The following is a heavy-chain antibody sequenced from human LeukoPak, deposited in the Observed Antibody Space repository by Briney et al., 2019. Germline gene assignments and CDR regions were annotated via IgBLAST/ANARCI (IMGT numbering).Heavy chain of an antibody. D-gene: IGHD6-6*01. CDR2: IRYDGSKT. J-gene: IGHJ3*02. CDR1: GFTFSTYG. CDR3: AKDLLPARPGAFDI. Sequence: GGSLRLSCAASGFTFSTYGIHWARQAPGKGLEWVAFIRYDGSKTHYADSVKGRFTISRDNSKNMVYLQMNSLRSEDTAVYYCAKDLLPARPGAFDIWGQGTMVTVSS. V-gene: IGHV3-30*02.